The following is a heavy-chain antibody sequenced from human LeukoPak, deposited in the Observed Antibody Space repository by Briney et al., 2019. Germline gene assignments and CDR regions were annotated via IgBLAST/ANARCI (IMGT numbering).Heavy chain of an antibody. V-gene: IGHV1-18*01. CDR3: AREYYYDSSGSLYYFDY. CDR1: GYTFTSYD. CDR2: ISAYNGNT. Sequence: ASVKVSCKASGYTFTSYDISWVRQAPGQGLEWMGWISAYNGNTNYAQKLQGRVTMTTDTSTSTAYMELRSLRSDDTAVYYCAREYYYDSSGSLYYFDYWGQGTLVTVSS. D-gene: IGHD3-22*01. J-gene: IGHJ4*02.